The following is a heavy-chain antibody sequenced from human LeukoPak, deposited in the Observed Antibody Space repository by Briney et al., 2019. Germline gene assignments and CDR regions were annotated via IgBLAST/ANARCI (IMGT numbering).Heavy chain of an antibody. CDR1: GGSISSSSYY. J-gene: IGHJ4*02. D-gene: IGHD3-22*01. V-gene: IGHV4-39*01. CDR3: ATPTYYYDSSGYYFPPFDY. Sequence: SETLSLTCTVSGGSISSSSYYWGWIRQPPGKGLEWIGSIYYSGSTYYNPSLKSRVTISVDTSKNQFSLKLSSVTAVDTAVYYCATPTYYYDSSGYYFPPFDYWGQGTLVTVSS. CDR2: IYYSGST.